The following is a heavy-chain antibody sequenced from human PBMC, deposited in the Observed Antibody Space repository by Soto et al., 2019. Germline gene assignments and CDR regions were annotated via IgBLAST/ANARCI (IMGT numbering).Heavy chain of an antibody. CDR3: ARERGGSFYAY. Sequence: EVQLVESGGGLVKPGGSLRLSCAASGFTFSSYSMNWVRQAPGKGLEWVSSISSSSSYIYYADSMKGRFTISRDNAKNSLYLQMNSLRAEDTAVYYCARERGGSFYAYWGQGTLVTVSS. J-gene: IGHJ4*02. CDR1: GFTFSSYS. V-gene: IGHV3-21*01. D-gene: IGHD2-15*01. CDR2: ISSSSSYI.